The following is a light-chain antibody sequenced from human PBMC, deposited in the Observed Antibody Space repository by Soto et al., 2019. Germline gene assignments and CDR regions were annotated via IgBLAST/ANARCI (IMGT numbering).Light chain of an antibody. Sequence: QSVLTQPPSMSADPGQKVSISCSGSSSNIGTNYVGWYYQVPGTAPKLLIYDFNKRPSGIPDRFSASKSGTSATLVITGLQAGDEAVYYCGTWDTKLGARVFGGGTKLTVL. V-gene: IGLV1-51*01. CDR2: DFN. J-gene: IGLJ3*02. CDR3: GTWDTKLGARV. CDR1: SSNIGTNY.